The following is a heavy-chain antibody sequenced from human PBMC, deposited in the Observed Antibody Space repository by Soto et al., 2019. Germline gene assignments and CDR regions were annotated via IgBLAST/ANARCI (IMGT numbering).Heavy chain of an antibody. CDR1: GFTLSSHW. D-gene: IGHD6-13*01. V-gene: IGHV3-74*01. J-gene: IGHJ6*02. Sequence: GSLRLSCAASGFTLSSHWMHWVRQAPGKRLVWVSRINSDGSSTSYADSVKGRFTISRDNAKNTLNLQMNRLRAEDTAVYYCARAPSSSWYRWGHYYYGMDVWGQGTTVTVSS. CDR3: ARAPSSSWYRWGHYYYGMDV. CDR2: INSDGSST.